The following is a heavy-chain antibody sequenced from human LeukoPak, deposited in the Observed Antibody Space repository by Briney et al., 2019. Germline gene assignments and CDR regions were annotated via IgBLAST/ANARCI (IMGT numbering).Heavy chain of an antibody. CDR3: TRGSDTVFGVARDGFDY. D-gene: IGHD3-3*01. J-gene: IGHJ4*02. V-gene: IGHV3-15*01. CDR1: GFTFNNAW. CDR2: IRSKAFRETA. Sequence: GGSLRLSCAASGFTFNNAWMSWVRQAPGKGLEWVGFIRSKAFRETADCAASVKGRFTISRDDSEGISYLQMNSLKTEDTAVYYCTRGSDTVFGVARDGFDYWGQGTLVTVSS.